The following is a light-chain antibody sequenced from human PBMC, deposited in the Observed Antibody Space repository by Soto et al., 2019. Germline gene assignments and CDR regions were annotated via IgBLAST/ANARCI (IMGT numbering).Light chain of an antibody. V-gene: IGKV3-20*01. CDR1: QSVSNNY. Sequence: PGERATLSCRASQSVSNNYLAWYQQKPGQAPRLLIYGASSRATGIPDRFSGSGSGTDFTLTISRLEPEDFAVYYCQQCGSSSTFGQGTRLEIK. CDR3: QQCGSSST. CDR2: GAS. J-gene: IGKJ5*01.